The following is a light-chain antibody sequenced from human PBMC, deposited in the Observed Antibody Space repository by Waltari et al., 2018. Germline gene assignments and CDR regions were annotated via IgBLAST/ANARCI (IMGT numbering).Light chain of an antibody. CDR3: QSYDRSLSAYV. V-gene: IGLV1-40*01. CDR2: GNS. J-gene: IGLJ1*01. CDR1: SSTIGEGYD. Sequence: QSVLTQPPSVSGAPGQRVTISCTGSSSTIGEGYDVQWYQQLPETAPKLLIYGNSNRPSGVPDRFSGSKSGTSASLAITGLQADDESDYYCQSYDRSLSAYVFGTGTKVTVL.